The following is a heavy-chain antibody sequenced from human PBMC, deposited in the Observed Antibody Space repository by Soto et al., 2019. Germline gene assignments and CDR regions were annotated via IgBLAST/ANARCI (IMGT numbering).Heavy chain of an antibody. Sequence: GASVKVSCKASGYTFSTYGMSWVRQAPGQGLEWMGWSSADNGNTNYAQKLQGRVTMTTDTSTGTAYMELRSLRSDDTAVYYCAREYCSGGSCYGVDPWGQGTLVTVSS. V-gene: IGHV1-18*01. CDR1: GYTFSTYG. D-gene: IGHD2-15*01. CDR3: AREYCSGGSCYGVDP. CDR2: SSADNGNT. J-gene: IGHJ5*02.